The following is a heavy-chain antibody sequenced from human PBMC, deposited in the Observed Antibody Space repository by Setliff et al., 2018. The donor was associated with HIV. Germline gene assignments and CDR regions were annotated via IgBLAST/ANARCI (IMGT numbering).Heavy chain of an antibody. CDR2: ISGSSNTI. V-gene: IGHV3-11*01. Sequence: GSLRLSCAASGISFNDYYMYWIRQAPGKGLEWVSCISGSSNTIHYADSVKGRFTISRDNAKKSLYLEMSNLKVEDTALYYCTRQLTPYYYDSPDYWGQGTLVTVSS. D-gene: IGHD3-22*01. CDR1: GISFNDYY. CDR3: TRQLTPYYYDSPDY. J-gene: IGHJ4*02.